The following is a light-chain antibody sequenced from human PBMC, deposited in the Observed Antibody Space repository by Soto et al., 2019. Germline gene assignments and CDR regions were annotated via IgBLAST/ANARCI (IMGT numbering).Light chain of an antibody. CDR3: QHSYGTPRT. V-gene: IGKV1-39*01. J-gene: IGKJ1*01. Sequence: DIQMTQSPSPLSASVGDRVTITCRASQSISTYLNWYQQKPGKAPKLLIYGASSLQSGVPSRFSGSGSGTDSTLTISSLQPEDFATYYCQHSYGTPRTFGQGTKVDIK. CDR2: GAS. CDR1: QSISTY.